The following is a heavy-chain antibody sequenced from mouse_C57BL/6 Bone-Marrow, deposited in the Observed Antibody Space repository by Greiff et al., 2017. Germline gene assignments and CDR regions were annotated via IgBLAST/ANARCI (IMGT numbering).Heavy chain of an antibody. Sequence: VKLMESGPGLVAPSQSLSITCTVSGFSLTSYGVDWVRQSPGKGLEWLGVIWGVGSTNYNSALKSRLSISKDNSKSQVFLKMHSLQTDDTAMYYCASRYYGNYPFAYWGQGTLVTVSA. D-gene: IGHD2-1*01. J-gene: IGHJ3*01. CDR1: GFSLTSYG. CDR2: IWGVGST. V-gene: IGHV2-6*01. CDR3: ASRYYGNYPFAY.